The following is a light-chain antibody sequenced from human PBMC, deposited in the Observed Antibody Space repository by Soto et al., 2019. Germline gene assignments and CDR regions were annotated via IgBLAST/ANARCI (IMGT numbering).Light chain of an antibody. CDR2: GAS. CDR3: QQYGSSPPT. Sequence: EIVLTQSPGTLSLSPGERATLSCRASQSVNSYSLAWYLRKPGQPPRLLVWGASNRATDIPYRFSGSGSGTDFTLTITNLEPEDFAVYYCQQYGSSPPTFGQGTRVEVK. J-gene: IGKJ1*01. CDR1: QSVNSYS. V-gene: IGKV3-20*01.